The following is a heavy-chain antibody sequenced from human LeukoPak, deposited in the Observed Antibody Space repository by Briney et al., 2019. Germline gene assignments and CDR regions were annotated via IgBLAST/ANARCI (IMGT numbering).Heavy chain of an antibody. D-gene: IGHD6-13*01. Sequence: GGSLRLSCAASGFTFSSYEMNWVRQAPGKGLEWVSYISSSGTYIFYADSVKGRFTISRDNAKNSLYLQMNSLRAEDTAVYYCARTVRGIAAAGIRGLAYYYYMDVWGKGTTVTISS. CDR3: ARTVRGIAAAGIRGLAYYYYMDV. J-gene: IGHJ6*03. V-gene: IGHV3-21*05. CDR2: ISSSGTYI. CDR1: GFTFSSYE.